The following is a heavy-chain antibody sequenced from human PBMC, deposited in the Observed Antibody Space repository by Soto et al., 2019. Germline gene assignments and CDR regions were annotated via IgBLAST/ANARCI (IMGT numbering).Heavy chain of an antibody. J-gene: IGHJ1*01. Sequence: QVQLVESGGGVVQPGTSLRVSCVGSGFTFRSYVMHWVRQAPGKRLEWVALTSYDGSDKYYDDSVRGRFTISRDNSRNTVDLQMDSLRLEDTALYYCARWGTTGGLDVWGQGTLVSVSS. D-gene: IGHD3-16*01. CDR1: GFTFRSYV. V-gene: IGHV3-30*19. CDR3: ARWGTTGGLDV. CDR2: TSYDGSDK.